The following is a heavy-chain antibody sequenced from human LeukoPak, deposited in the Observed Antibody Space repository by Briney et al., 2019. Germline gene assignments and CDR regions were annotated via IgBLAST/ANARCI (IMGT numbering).Heavy chain of an antibody. D-gene: IGHD2-15*01. CDR2: MSYSGGST. CDR1: GFTFSTFS. J-gene: IGHJ4*02. Sequence: GGSLRLSCAASGFTFSTFSMNWVRQAPGKGLECVSSMSYSGGSTYYADSVKGRFTISRDNAKSTLYLQMNSLRAEDTAVYYCSAALYSGGWHYFDYWGQGILVTVSS. CDR3: SAALYSGGWHYFDY. V-gene: IGHV3-21*01.